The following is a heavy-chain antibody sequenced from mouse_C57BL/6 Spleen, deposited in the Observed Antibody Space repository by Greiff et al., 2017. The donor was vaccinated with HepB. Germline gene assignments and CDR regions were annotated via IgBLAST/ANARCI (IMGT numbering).Heavy chain of an antibody. Sequence: QVQLQQPGAELVKPGASVKLSCKASGYTFTSYWMHWVKQRPGQGLEWIGMIHPNSGSTNYNEKFKSKATLTVDKSSSTAYMQRSSLTSEDAAVYYCARGNRNYSNLDVWGKGTTLTVSS. D-gene: IGHD2-5*01. CDR2: IHPNSGST. V-gene: IGHV1-64*01. J-gene: IGHJ2*01. CDR1: GYTFTSYW. CDR3: ARGNRNYSNLDV.